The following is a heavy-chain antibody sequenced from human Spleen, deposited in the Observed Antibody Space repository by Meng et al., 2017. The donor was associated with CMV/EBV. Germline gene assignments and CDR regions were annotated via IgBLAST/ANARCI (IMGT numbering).Heavy chain of an antibody. CDR3: ASSVTMVVTPRFDY. Sequence: SVKVTCKASGGTFTKYAISWVRQAPGQGLEWMGGIISIFGTPNYAQKFQGRVTVITDDSTTTAYLVLSSLRSEDTAVYYCASSVTMVVTPRFDYWGQGTLVTVSS. J-gene: IGHJ4*02. CDR1: GGTFTKYA. CDR2: IISIFGTP. V-gene: IGHV1-69*05. D-gene: IGHD4-23*01.